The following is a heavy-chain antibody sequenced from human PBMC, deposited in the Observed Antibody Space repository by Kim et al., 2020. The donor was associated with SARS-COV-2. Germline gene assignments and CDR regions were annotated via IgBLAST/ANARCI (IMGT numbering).Heavy chain of an antibody. CDR1: GGSFGSGGYY. CDR2: IYYNGNT. CDR3: ARDHCNGGGCTDY. V-gene: IGHV4-31*03. Sequence: SETLSLTCTVSGGSFGSGGYYWNWIRQHPGKGLEWIGYIYYNGNTYYNPSLKSRITISLDTSKNQFSLKLNSVTSAEAAVYYCARDHCNGGGCTDYWGQGTLVTVSS. J-gene: IGHJ4*02. D-gene: IGHD2-15*01.